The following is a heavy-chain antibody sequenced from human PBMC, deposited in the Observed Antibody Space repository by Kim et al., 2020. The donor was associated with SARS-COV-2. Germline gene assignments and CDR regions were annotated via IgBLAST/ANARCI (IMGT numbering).Heavy chain of an antibody. CDR2: MNPNSGNT. Sequence: ASVKVSCKASGYTFTSYDINWVRQATGQGLEWMGWMNPNSGNTGYAQKFQGRVTMTRNTSISTAYMELSSLRSEDTAVYYCASSRRLKYYDILTGYYSPGDWFGPWGQGTLVTVSS. D-gene: IGHD3-9*01. V-gene: IGHV1-8*01. CDR1: GYTFTSYD. CDR3: ASSRRLKYYDILTGYYSPGDWFGP. J-gene: IGHJ5*02.